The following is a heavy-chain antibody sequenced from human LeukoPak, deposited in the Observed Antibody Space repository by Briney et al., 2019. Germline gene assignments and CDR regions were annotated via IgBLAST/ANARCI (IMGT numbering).Heavy chain of an antibody. V-gene: IGHV1-18*01. CDR2: ISAYNGNT. CDR3: ARATYYYDSSGYWSLSDY. CDR1: GYTFTGYG. Sequence: ASVKVSCKASGYTFTGYGISWVRQAPGQGLEWMGWISAYNGNTNYAQKLQGRVTMTTDTSTSTAYMELRSLRSDDTAVYYCARATYYYDSSGYWSLSDYWGQGTLVTVSS. J-gene: IGHJ4*02. D-gene: IGHD3-22*01.